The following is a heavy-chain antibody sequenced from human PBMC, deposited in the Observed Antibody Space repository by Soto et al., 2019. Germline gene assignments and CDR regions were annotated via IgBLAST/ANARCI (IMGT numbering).Heavy chain of an antibody. J-gene: IGHJ3*02. D-gene: IGHD5-12*01. V-gene: IGHV5-51*01. CDR2: IYPGDSDT. CDR1: GYSFTSYW. CDR3: ARIRRVVATIRYPRPLDI. Sequence: PGESLKISCKGSGYSFTSYWIGWVRQMPGKGLEWMGIIYPGDSDTRYSPSFQGQVTISADKSISTAYLQWSSLKASDTAMYYCARIRRVVATIRYPRPLDIPGPGTMVTVSS.